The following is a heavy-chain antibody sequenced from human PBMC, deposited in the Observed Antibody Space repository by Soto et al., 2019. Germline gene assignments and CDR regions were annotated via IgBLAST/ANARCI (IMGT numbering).Heavy chain of an antibody. J-gene: IGHJ6*03. Sequence: ASVKVSCKASGYTFTSYGISWVRQAPGQGLEWMGRIIPINGNTNYAQKLQGRVTITADTSTSTAYMELSSLRSEDTAVYYCAIYTSQDSSGWYEGYYYYMDVWGKGTTVTVSS. D-gene: IGHD6-19*01. CDR3: AIYTSQDSSGWYEGYYYYMDV. CDR1: GYTFTSYG. CDR2: IIPINGNT. V-gene: IGHV1-18*01.